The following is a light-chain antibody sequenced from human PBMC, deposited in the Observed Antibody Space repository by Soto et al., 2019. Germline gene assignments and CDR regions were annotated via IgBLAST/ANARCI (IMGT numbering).Light chain of an antibody. V-gene: IGKV3-15*01. J-gene: IGKJ1*01. CDR3: QQYDYWPRT. CDR1: QSISSS. Sequence: SPATLSVPPGESAPLSFQLSQSISSSKFAWYQQTRGQARSLLLFGVSNSATGIPARFSGSGSGTEFSLTISSLQSEDFAVYYCQQYDYWPRTFGQGAKVDI. CDR2: GVS.